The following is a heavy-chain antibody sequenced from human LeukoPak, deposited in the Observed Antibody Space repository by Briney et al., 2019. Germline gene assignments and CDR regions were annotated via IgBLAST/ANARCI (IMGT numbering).Heavy chain of an antibody. Sequence: PGGSLRLSCAASGFTFSNAWMSWVRQAPGKGLEWVSVIYSGGSTYYADSVKGRFTISRDNSKNTLYLQMNSLRAEDTAVYYCASIRVAVAGSGAWGQGTLVTVSS. J-gene: IGHJ4*02. CDR2: IYSGGST. CDR3: ASIRVAVAGSGA. CDR1: GFTFSNAW. D-gene: IGHD6-19*01. V-gene: IGHV3-53*01.